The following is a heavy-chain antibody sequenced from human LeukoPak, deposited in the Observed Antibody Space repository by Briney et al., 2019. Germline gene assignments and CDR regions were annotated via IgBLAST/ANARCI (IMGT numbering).Heavy chain of an antibody. V-gene: IGHV3-23*01. CDR1: GFTFSSYA. Sequence: GGSLRLSCAASGFTFSSYAMSWVRQAPGKGPEWVSAISGSGGSTYYADSVKGRFTISRDNSKNTLYLQMNRLRAEDTAVYYCAKVLGIAAAGTVDYWGQGTLVTVSS. CDR2: ISGSGGST. J-gene: IGHJ4*02. D-gene: IGHD6-13*01. CDR3: AKVLGIAAAGTVDY.